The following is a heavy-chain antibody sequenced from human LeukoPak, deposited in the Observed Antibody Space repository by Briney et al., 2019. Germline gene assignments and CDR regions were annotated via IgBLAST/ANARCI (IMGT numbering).Heavy chain of an antibody. D-gene: IGHD3-10*01. J-gene: IGHJ4*02. CDR3: ARSNYYGSGSYMDY. CDR2: VSWNSGTI. Sequence: WIRQPAGKGLEWVSGVSWNSGTIGYADSVKGRFTISRDNAKNSLYLQMNSLRAEDMALYYCARSNYYGSGSYMDYWGQGTLVTVSS. V-gene: IGHV3-9*03.